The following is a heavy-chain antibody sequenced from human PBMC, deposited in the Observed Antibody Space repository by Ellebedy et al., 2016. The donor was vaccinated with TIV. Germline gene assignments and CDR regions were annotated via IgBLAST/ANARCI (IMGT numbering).Heavy chain of an antibody. CDR3: ARDAEEREYSSSSGND. Sequence: GGSLRLXCAASGFTFSSYGMHWVRQAPGKGLEWVAVIWYDGSNKYYADSVKGRFTISRDNSKNTLYLQMNSLRAEDTAVYYCARDAEEREYSSSSGNDWGQGTLVTVSS. CDR2: IWYDGSNK. J-gene: IGHJ4*02. D-gene: IGHD6-6*01. CDR1: GFTFSSYG. V-gene: IGHV3-33*01.